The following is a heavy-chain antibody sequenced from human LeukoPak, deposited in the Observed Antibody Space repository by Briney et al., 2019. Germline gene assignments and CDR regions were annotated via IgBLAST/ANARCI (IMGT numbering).Heavy chain of an antibody. J-gene: IGHJ4*02. CDR3: ARRGGSGRAFDY. Sequence: SKTLSLTCSVSGASISDGTYYWGWIRQPPGKGLEWIGSIYYTGSTYDNPSLKSRVTISVDTSKNQFSLKLSSVTAADTAVYYCARRGGSGRAFDYWGQGTLVTVSS. V-gene: IGHV4-39*01. D-gene: IGHD1-26*01. CDR1: GASISDGTYY. CDR2: IYYTGST.